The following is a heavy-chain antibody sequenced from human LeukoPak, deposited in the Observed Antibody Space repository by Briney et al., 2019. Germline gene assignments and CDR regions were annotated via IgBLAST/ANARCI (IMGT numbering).Heavy chain of an antibody. D-gene: IGHD6-19*01. CDR1: GGSFSGYY. CDR3: ARRIAVAGYSDY. CDR2: INHSGSA. Sequence: PSETLSLTCAVYGGSFSGYYWSWIRQPPGKGLEWIGEINHSGSANYNPSLKSRVTISVDTSKNQFSLKLSSVTAADTAVYYCARRIAVAGYSDYWGQGTLVTVSS. V-gene: IGHV4-34*01. J-gene: IGHJ4*02.